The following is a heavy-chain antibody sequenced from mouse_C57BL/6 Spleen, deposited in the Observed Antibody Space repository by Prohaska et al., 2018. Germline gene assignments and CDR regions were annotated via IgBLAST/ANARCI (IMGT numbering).Heavy chain of an antibody. J-gene: IGHJ4*01. CDR1: GYAFSSSW. CDR3: ARRAYYSNYEGAMDY. Sequence: ASLKISCKASGYAFSSSWMNWVKQRPGKGLEWIGRIYPGDGDTNYNGKFKGKATLTADKSSSTAYMQLSSLTSEDSAVYFCARRAYYSNYEGAMDYWGQGTSVTVSS. CDR2: IYPGDGDT. V-gene: IGHV1-82*01. D-gene: IGHD2-5*01.